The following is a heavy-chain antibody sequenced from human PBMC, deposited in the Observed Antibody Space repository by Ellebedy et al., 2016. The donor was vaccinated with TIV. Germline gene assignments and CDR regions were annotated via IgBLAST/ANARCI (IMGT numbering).Heavy chain of an antibody. CDR2: IYWDDDK. V-gene: IGHV2-5*02. D-gene: IGHD2-15*01. Sequence: SGPTLVXPTQTLTLTCTFSGFSLSTSGVGVGWIRQPPGKALEWLALIYWDDDKRYNPSLKSRLTITKDTSKNQVVLTMTNMDPVDTATYYCAHSACSGGSCYLIYYFDYWGQGTLVTVSS. CDR1: GFSLSTSGVG. CDR3: AHSACSGGSCYLIYYFDY. J-gene: IGHJ4*02.